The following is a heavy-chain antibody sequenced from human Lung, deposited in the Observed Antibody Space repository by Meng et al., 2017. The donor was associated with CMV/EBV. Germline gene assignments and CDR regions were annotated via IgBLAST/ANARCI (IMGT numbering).Heavy chain of an antibody. CDR2: INAGSSSI. J-gene: IGHJ4*02. Sequence: SCAASGFTFSTYSVNWVRQAPGKGLEWVSYINAGSSSIFYADSVKGRFTISRDNAKSALFLQMSRMTVEGTAIYYCTVKGLDYWGQGALVTVSS. D-gene: IGHD2/OR15-2a*01. V-gene: IGHV3-48*04. CDR1: GFTFSTYS. CDR3: TVKGLDY.